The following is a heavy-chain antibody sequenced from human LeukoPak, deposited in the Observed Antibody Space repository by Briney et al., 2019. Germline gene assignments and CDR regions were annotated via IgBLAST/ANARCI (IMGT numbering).Heavy chain of an antibody. J-gene: IGHJ4*02. V-gene: IGHV4-59*01. CDR2: YYYSGST. CDR1: GGSISSYY. D-gene: IGHD3-10*01. CDR3: ASQAITMVRGVIISGAFDC. Sequence: SETLSLTCTVSGGSISSYYWSWMRQPPGKGLEWIGNYYYSGSTNYNPSLKSRVTISVDTSKNQFSLKLSSVTAADTAVYYCASQAITMVRGVIISGAFDCWGQGTLVTVSS.